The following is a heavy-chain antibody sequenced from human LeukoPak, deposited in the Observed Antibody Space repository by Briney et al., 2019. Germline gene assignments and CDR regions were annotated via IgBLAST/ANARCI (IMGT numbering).Heavy chain of an antibody. Sequence: PSETLSPTCTVSGGSISSYYWSWIRQPPGKGLEWIGFIYYSGSTNYNPSLKSRVTISVDKSKNQFSLKLSSVTAADTAVYYCMATSLDYWGQGTLVTVSS. CDR1: GGSISSYY. V-gene: IGHV4-59*12. J-gene: IGHJ4*02. CDR2: IYYSGST. CDR3: MATSLDY. D-gene: IGHD5-24*01.